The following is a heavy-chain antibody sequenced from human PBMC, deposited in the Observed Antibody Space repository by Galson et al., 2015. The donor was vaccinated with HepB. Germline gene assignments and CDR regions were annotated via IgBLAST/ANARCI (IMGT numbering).Heavy chain of an antibody. V-gene: IGHV1-46*01. Sequence: SVKVSCKASGYTFTSYYMHWVRQAPGQGLEWMGIINPSGGSTSYAQKFQGRVTMTRDTSTSTAYMELRSLRSDDTAVYYCARDLSFDITMVRGVIHKNYYYYGMDVWGQGTTVTVSS. CDR3: ARDLSFDITMVRGVIHKNYYYYGMDV. D-gene: IGHD3-10*01. CDR1: GYTFTSYY. J-gene: IGHJ6*02. CDR2: INPSGGST.